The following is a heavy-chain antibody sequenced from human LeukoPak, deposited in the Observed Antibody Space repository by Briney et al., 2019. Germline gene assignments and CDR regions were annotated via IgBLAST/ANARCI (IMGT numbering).Heavy chain of an antibody. CDR1: GFTFDDYG. J-gene: IGHJ4*02. V-gene: IGHV3-20*04. D-gene: IGHD2-15*01. Sequence: GGSLRLSCAASGFTFDDYGMTWVRHTPGKGLEWVSTINWNGGSTAYADSVKGRFTISRDNAKNSLYLQMNSLRAKDAAVYYCAKEDCSGGRCYSLHYWGQGTPVTVSS. CDR2: INWNGGST. CDR3: AKEDCSGGRCYSLHY.